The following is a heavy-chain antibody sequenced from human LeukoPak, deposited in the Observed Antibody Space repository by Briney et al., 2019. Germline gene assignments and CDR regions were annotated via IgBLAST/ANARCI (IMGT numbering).Heavy chain of an antibody. CDR3: AKDKSARSSYGDAFDV. V-gene: IGHV3-9*01. CDR1: GFIFDDYA. D-gene: IGHD6-6*01. CDR2: VGWHGGTI. Sequence: PGGSLRLSCVASGFIFDDYAIHWVRHAPGKGLEWVSGVGWHGGTIGYADSVKGRFTVSRDNAKSSLYLQMNSLRAEDTALYCCAKDKSARSSYGDAFDVWGQGTVVTGSS. J-gene: IGHJ3*01.